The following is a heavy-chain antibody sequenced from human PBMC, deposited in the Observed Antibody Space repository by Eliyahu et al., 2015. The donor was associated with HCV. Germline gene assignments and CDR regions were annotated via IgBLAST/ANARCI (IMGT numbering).Heavy chain of an antibody. D-gene: IGHD1-26*01. CDR3: ASFGDGGSPPNAYDAFDI. CDR2: ISSSSSTI. CDR1: XFTFXXYS. Sequence: EVQLVESGGGLVQPGGSLRLSXAAXXFTFXXYSXNWXRQAPGKGLXWVSYISSSSSTIYYADSVKGRFTISRDNAKNSLYLQMNSLRDEDTAVYYCASFGDGGSPPNAYDAFDIWGQGTMVTVSS. J-gene: IGHJ3*02. V-gene: IGHV3-48*02.